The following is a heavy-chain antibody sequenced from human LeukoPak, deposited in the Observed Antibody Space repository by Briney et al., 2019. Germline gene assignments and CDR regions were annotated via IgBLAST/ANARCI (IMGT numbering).Heavy chain of an antibody. CDR2: ISYDGSNK. D-gene: IGHD6-19*01. Sequence: GRSLRLFCAASGFTFSSYAMHWVRQAPGKGLEWVAVISYDGSNKYYADSVKGRFTISRDNSKNTLYLQMNSLRAEDTAVYYCARDLSPYSSGWYVTYYYYGMDVWGQGTTVTVSS. CDR3: ARDLSPYSSGWYVTYYYYGMDV. CDR1: GFTFSSYA. V-gene: IGHV3-30-3*01. J-gene: IGHJ6*02.